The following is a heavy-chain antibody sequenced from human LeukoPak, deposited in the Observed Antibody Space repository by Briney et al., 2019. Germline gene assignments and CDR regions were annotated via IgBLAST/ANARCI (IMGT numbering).Heavy chain of an antibody. CDR3: ARDEKKIAAAGSSRP. CDR1: GFTFSSYS. D-gene: IGHD6-13*01. Sequence: AGGSLRLSCAASGFTFSSYSMNWVRQAPGKGLEWVSYISSSSSTIYYADSVKGRFTISRDNAKNSLYLQMNSLRAEDTAVYYCARDEKKIAAAGSSRPWGQGTLVTVSS. V-gene: IGHV3-48*04. J-gene: IGHJ5*02. CDR2: ISSSSSTI.